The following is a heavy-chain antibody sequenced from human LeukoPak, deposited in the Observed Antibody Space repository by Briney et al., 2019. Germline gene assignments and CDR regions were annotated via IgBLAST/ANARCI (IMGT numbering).Heavy chain of an antibody. CDR2: ISAYNGNT. CDR1: GYTFTSYG. J-gene: IGHJ4*02. V-gene: IGHV1-18*01. Sequence: GASVKVSCKASGYTFTSYGISWVRQAPGQGLEWMGWISAYNGNTNYAQKLQGRVTMTTDTSTSTAYMELRSLRSDDTAVYYCARDAQAIVGATDLRFDYWGQGTLVTVSS. CDR3: ARDAQAIVGATDLRFDY. D-gene: IGHD1-26*01.